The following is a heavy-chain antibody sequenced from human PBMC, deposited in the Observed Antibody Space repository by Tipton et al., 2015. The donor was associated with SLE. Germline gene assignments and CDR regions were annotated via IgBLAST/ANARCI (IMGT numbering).Heavy chain of an antibody. V-gene: IGHV4-39*07. CDR2: IYFRGDT. CDR1: GGSISSSSYY. CDR3: VRQGQTVQATFDH. J-gene: IGHJ4*02. D-gene: IGHD1-26*01. Sequence: TLFLTCNVSGGSISSSSYYWGWIRQPPGKGLEWIGSIYFRGDTYHNPSLKSRVTLSVDSSKNQLSLNLKTLTAADTAVYYCVRQGQTVQATFDHWGQGALVTVSS.